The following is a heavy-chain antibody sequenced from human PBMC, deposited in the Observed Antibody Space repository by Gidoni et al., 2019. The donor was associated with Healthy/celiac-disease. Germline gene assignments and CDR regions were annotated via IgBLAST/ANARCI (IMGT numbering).Heavy chain of an antibody. V-gene: IGHV1-2*02. J-gene: IGHJ1*01. Sequence: QVQLVQSGAEVKKPGASVKVSCKASGYTFTGYYMHWVRQAPGQGLEWMGWINPTSGGTNYAQKFQGRVTMTRDTSISTAYMELSRLRSDDTAVYYCARTGYGDPAEYFQHWGQGTLVTVSS. D-gene: IGHD4-17*01. CDR1: GYTFTGYY. CDR3: ARTGYGDPAEYFQH. CDR2: INPTSGGT.